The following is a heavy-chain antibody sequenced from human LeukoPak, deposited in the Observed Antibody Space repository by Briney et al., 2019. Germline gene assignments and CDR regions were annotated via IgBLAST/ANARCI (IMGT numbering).Heavy chain of an antibody. D-gene: IGHD1-26*01. V-gene: IGHV3-48*01. CDR3: ARDQGGGTSY. Sequence: GGSLRLSCAASGFIFSSYSMNWVRQAPGEGLEWVSYISSLSGTIYYADSVKGRFTISRDNAKNPLYLQMDSLRVEDTAVYYCARDQGGGTSYWGQGTLVTVSS. CDR2: ISSLSGTI. J-gene: IGHJ4*02. CDR1: GFIFSSYS.